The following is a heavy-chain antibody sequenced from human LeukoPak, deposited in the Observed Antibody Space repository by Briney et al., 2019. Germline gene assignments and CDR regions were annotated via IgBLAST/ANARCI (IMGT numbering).Heavy chain of an antibody. D-gene: IGHD3-22*01. CDR1: GFTFSSYA. Sequence: PGGSLRLSCAASGFTFSSYAMSWVRQAPGKGLEWVSAISGSGGSTYYADSVKGRFTTSRDNSKNTLYLQMNSLRAEDTAIYYCAKEYDNRGYYYVAYWGQGTLVTVSS. V-gene: IGHV3-23*01. CDR3: AKEYDNRGYYYVAY. J-gene: IGHJ4*02. CDR2: ISGSGGST.